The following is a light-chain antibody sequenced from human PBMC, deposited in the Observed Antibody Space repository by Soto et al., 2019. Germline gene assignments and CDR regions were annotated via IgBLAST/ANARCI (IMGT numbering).Light chain of an antibody. CDR1: QGISSW. CDR2: GAS. V-gene: IGKV1-12*01. J-gene: IGKJ5*01. Sequence: DIQMTQAPSSLSASVGDSVTITCRASQGISSWLAWYQQKPEQAPKSLIYGASTLQSGVPSRFSGSGSGTDFTLTISSLQPEDFATYYCQQANSFPITFGQGTRREIK. CDR3: QQANSFPIT.